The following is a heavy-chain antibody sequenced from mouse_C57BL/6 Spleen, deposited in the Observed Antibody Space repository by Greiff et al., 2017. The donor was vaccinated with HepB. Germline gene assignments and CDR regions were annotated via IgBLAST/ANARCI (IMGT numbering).Heavy chain of an antibody. J-gene: IGHJ2*01. CDR3: ARRGRFITTVVAPFGY. CDR1: GYTFTSYW. Sequence: QVQLQQPGAELVKPGASVKLSCKASGYTFTSYWMHWVKQRPGRGLEWIGRIDPNSGGTKYNEKFKSKATLTVDKPSSTAYMQLSSLTSEDSAVYYCARRGRFITTVVAPFGYWGQGTTLTVSS. V-gene: IGHV1-72*01. D-gene: IGHD1-1*01. CDR2: IDPNSGGT.